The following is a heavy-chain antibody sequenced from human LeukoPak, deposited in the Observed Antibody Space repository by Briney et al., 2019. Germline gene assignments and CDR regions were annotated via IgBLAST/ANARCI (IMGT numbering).Heavy chain of an antibody. CDR2: INHSGST. Sequence: SETLSLTCAVYGGSFSGYYWSWIRQPPGKGLEWIGEINHSGSTNYNPSLKSRVTISVDTSKNQFSLKLSSVTAADTAVYYCARRLVAAVLSFRWWFDPWGQGTLVTVSS. D-gene: IGHD2-15*01. CDR1: GGSFSGYY. V-gene: IGHV4-34*01. J-gene: IGHJ5*02. CDR3: ARRLVAAVLSFRWWFDP.